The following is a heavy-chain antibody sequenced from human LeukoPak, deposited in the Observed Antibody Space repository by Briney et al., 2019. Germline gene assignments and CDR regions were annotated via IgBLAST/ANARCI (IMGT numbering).Heavy chain of an antibody. Sequence: GESLKISCKGSGYSFTSYWIGWVRQMPGKGLEWMGTIYPGDSDTRYSPSFQGQVTISADKSISTAYLQWSSLKASDTAMYYCARSQATSFNYYYMDVWGKGTTVTVSS. CDR2: IYPGDSDT. D-gene: IGHD2-2*01. V-gene: IGHV5-51*01. CDR3: ARSQATSFNYYYMDV. CDR1: GYSFTSYW. J-gene: IGHJ6*03.